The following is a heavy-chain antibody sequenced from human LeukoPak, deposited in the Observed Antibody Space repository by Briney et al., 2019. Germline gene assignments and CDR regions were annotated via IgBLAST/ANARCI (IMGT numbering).Heavy chain of an antibody. Sequence: GGSLRLSCVGSGFTFSSYTMNWVRQAPGKGLEWVSFISSSSSDFIYYADSVKGRFTISRDNAKNSLYLRMNSLRVEDTAVYYCARDLAVAGHNWFDPWGQGTLVIVSS. CDR2: ISSSSSDFI. J-gene: IGHJ5*02. CDR3: ARDLAVAGHNWFDP. V-gene: IGHV3-21*06. D-gene: IGHD6-19*01. CDR1: GFTFSSYT.